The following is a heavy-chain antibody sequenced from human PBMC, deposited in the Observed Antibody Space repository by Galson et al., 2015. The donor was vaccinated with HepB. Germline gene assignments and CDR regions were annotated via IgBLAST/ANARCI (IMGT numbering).Heavy chain of an antibody. CDR1: GFTFSGYS. V-gene: IGHV3-23*01. CDR3: AKDIRAYEREWCGWFDP. D-gene: IGHD3-3*01. CDR2: ITGSGGST. Sequence: SLRLSCAASGFTFSGYSMSWVRQAPGKGLECVSTITGSGGSTYYADSVKGRFTISRDNSKSTLYLQMNSLRAEDTAVYYCAKDIRAYEREWCGWFDPWGQGTLVTVSS. J-gene: IGHJ5*02.